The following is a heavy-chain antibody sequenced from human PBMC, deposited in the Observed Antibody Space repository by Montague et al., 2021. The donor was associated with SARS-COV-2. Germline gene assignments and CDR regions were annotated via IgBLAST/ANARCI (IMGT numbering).Heavy chain of an antibody. CDR2: INHSGST. J-gene: IGHJ4*02. CDR1: GGSFSGYY. CDR3: ARELTGYCSGGVCYSLDY. D-gene: IGHD2-15*01. V-gene: IGHV4-34*01. Sequence: SETLSLTCAVYGGSFSGYYWSWIRQPPGKGLEWIGEINHSGSTNYNPSLKSRVTISVDTSKNQFSLKPSSVTAADTAVYYCARELTGYCSGGVCYSLDYWGQGTLATVSS.